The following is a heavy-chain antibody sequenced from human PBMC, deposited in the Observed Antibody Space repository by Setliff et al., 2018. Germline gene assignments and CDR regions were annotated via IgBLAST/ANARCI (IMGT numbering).Heavy chain of an antibody. V-gene: IGHV4-39*01. CDR2: IYYSGSA. Sequence: SETLSLTCTVSGGSISSSYWGWVRQPPAKGLEWIGTIYYSGSAYSSPSLKSRVTISVDTSKNQFSLKLTSVTAADTAVYYCAGRGVYYDSSGNFDYWGQGTLVTVSS. CDR1: GGSISSSY. J-gene: IGHJ4*02. D-gene: IGHD3-22*01. CDR3: AGRGVYYDSSGNFDY.